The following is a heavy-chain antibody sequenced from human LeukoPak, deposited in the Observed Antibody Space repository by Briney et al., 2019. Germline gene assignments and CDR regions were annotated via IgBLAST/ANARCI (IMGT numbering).Heavy chain of an antibody. D-gene: IGHD5/OR15-5a*01. V-gene: IGHV3-23*01. CDR2: ISGSGGST. Sequence: GGSLRLSCAASGFTFSSYAMSWVRQAPGKGLEWVPAISGSGGSTYYADSVKGRFTISRDNSKNTLYLQMNSLRAEGTAVYYCAKFARSVFYFDYWGQGTLVTVSS. CDR3: AKFARSVFYFDY. CDR1: GFTFSSYA. J-gene: IGHJ4*02.